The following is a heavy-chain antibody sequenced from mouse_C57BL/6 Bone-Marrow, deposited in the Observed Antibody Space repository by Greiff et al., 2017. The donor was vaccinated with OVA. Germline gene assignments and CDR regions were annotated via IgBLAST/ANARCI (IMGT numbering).Heavy chain of an antibody. J-gene: IGHJ1*03. D-gene: IGHD1-3*01. CDR2: IYPSDSET. CDR3: ARHNLAWYFDV. V-gene: IGHV1-61*01. Sequence: QVQLQQPGAELVRPGSSVKLSCKASGYTFTSYWMDWVKQRPGQGLEWIGNIYPSDSETHYNQKFKDKATLTVDKSSSTAYMQLSSLTSEDSAVYYCARHNLAWYFDVWGTGTTGTVSS. CDR1: GYTFTSYW.